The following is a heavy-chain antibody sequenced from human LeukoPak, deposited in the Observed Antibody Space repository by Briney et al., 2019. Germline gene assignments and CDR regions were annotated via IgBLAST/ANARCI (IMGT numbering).Heavy chain of an antibody. CDR3: ARDRGYYDSSGTGWFDP. Sequence: PSETLSLTCTVSGGSISSYYWGWIRQPPGKGLEWIGYIYYSGSTNYNPSLKSRVTISVDTSKNQFSLKLSSVTAADTAVYYCARDRGYYDSSGTGWFDPWGQGTLVTVSS. V-gene: IGHV4-59*01. D-gene: IGHD3-22*01. J-gene: IGHJ5*02. CDR1: GGSISSYY. CDR2: IYYSGST.